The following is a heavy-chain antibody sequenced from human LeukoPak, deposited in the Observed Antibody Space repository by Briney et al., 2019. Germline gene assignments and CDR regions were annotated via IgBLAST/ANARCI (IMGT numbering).Heavy chain of an antibody. V-gene: IGHV3-74*03. CDR1: GFTFSRYW. J-gene: IGHJ1*01. Sequence: GGSLRLSCAASGFTFSRYWMDWVRQAPGEGLGWVSRINSDGSSTMYADSGKGRFTISRDNAKNTLYLQMNSLRAEDTAVYYCASVDTAMVGYFQHWGQGTLVTVSS. CDR3: ASVDTAMVGYFQH. D-gene: IGHD5-18*01. CDR2: INSDGSST.